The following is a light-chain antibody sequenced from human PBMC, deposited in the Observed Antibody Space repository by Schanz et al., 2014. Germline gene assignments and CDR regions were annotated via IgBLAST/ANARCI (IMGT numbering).Light chain of an antibody. J-gene: IGLJ3*02. Sequence: QSALTQPRSVSGSPGQSVAISCTGTSSDFGGYIFVSWYQQHPGKAPKLMIYDVNNRPSGVSNRFSGSKSGNTASLTISGLQAEDEVDYYCSSYTRSSTQVFGGGTKLTVL. CDR1: SSDFGGYIF. V-gene: IGLV2-14*03. CDR3: SSYTRSSTQV. CDR2: DVN.